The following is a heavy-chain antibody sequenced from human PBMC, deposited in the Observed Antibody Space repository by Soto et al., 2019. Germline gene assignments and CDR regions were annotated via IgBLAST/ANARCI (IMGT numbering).Heavy chain of an antibody. CDR1: GGTFSSYA. CDR3: ARGVATIRHYYYGMDV. Sequence: SVKVSCKASGGTFSSYAISWVRQAPGQGLEWMGGIIPIFGTANYAQKFQGRVTITADESTSTAYMELSSLRSEDTAVYYCARGVATIRHYYYGMDVWGQGTTVTVSS. CDR2: IIPIFGTA. J-gene: IGHJ6*02. D-gene: IGHD5-12*01. V-gene: IGHV1-69*13.